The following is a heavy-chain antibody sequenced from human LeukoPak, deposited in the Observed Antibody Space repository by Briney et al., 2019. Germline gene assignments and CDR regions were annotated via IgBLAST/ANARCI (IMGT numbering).Heavy chain of an antibody. V-gene: IGHV3-49*03. D-gene: IGHD2-15*01. Sequence: GGSLRLSCTASGFTFGDYAMSWLRQAPGKGLEWVSFFRSKAYGGTTEYAASVKGRFTISRDDSKSIAYLQMNSLKTEDTAVYYCTRVSLVAASVFFDYWGQGTLVTVSS. CDR3: TRVSLVAASVFFDY. CDR2: FRSKAYGGTT. J-gene: IGHJ4*02. CDR1: GFTFGDYA.